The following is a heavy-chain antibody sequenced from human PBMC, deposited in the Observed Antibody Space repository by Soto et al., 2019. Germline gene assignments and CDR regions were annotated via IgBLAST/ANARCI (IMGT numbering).Heavy chain of an antibody. D-gene: IGHD2-8*01. Sequence: EVQLVESGGDLVQPGRSLRLSCAASGFTFDNYAMHWVRQVPGKAPEWVSGISWNSGTTGYADSVKGLFTISRDSARNSLYLQMNSLRPEDTALYYCAKDVRDLWWGGGYFENWGQGTPVTVSS. CDR3: AKDVRDLWWGGGYFEN. V-gene: IGHV3-9*01. CDR2: ISWNSGTT. J-gene: IGHJ4*02. CDR1: GFTFDNYA.